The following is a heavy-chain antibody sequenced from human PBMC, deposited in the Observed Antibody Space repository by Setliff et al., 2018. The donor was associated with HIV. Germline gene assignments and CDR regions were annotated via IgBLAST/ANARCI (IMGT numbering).Heavy chain of an antibody. V-gene: IGHV4-39*01. D-gene: IGHD3-22*01. CDR2: IYYTGSA. Sequence: SETLSLTCTVSGGSISSSSYYWGCIRQPPGKGLERIGSIYYTGSANYNPSLKSRVTMSVDTSKNQFSLKLSSVTAADTAVYYCASGYQYDSSGYYYVTPIDYWGQGTRVTVSS. CDR3: ASGYQYDSSGYYYVTPIDY. J-gene: IGHJ4*02. CDR1: GGSISSSSYY.